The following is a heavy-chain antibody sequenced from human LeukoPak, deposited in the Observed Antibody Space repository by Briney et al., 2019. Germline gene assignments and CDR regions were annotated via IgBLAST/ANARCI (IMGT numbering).Heavy chain of an antibody. CDR2: IDHSGNT. V-gene: IGHV4-38-2*02. J-gene: IGHJ4*02. Sequence: SETLSLTCTVSGYSISSGYYWGWIRQPPGKGLEWIGGIDHSGNTHYNPSLKNRVTISVDTSKNQFSLKLSSVTAADTAVYYCARDRGTDGDYVGYWGQGTLVTVSS. CDR3: ARDRGTDGDYVGY. CDR1: GYSISSGYY. D-gene: IGHD3-10*01.